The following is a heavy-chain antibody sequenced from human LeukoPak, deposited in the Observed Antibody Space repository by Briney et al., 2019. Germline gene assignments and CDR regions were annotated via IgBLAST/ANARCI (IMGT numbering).Heavy chain of an antibody. V-gene: IGHV3-23*01. CDR2: ISGSGGST. CDR1: GFTFGSYA. CDR3: AKDDYYDSSGYLPH. Sequence: GGSLRLSCAASGFTFGSYAMSWVRQAPGKGLEWVSAISGSGGSTYYADSVKGRFTISRDNSKNTLYLQMNSLRAEDTAVYYCAKDDYYDSSGYLPHWGQGTLVTVSS. J-gene: IGHJ4*02. D-gene: IGHD3-22*01.